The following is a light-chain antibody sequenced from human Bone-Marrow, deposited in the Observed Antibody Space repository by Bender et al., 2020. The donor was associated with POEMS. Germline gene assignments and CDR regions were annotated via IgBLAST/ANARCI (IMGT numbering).Light chain of an antibody. J-gene: IGLJ1*01. CDR3: SAYRGSSTSYV. V-gene: IGLV2-14*02. CDR2: EDT. Sequence: QSALTQPASVSGSPGQSITISCTGTSGNVGNYNLVSWYQQHPGKAPKLMIYEDTKRPSGVSSRFSGSKSGNTASLIISGLQAEDEAEYYCSAYRGSSTSYVFGTGTEVTVL. CDR1: SGNVGNYNL.